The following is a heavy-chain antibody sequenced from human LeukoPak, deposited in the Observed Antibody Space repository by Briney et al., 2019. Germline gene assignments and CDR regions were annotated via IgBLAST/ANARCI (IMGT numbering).Heavy chain of an antibody. CDR1: GGSIYSYY. V-gene: IGHV4-59*01. Sequence: SETLSLTCTVSGGSIYSYYCTWIRQPPGKGLEWIGYIHYSGSSRSHPSLNSRVTMSVDTSKSQFSLKLTSVTAADTAVYYCARGRRTAVVTDLDCWGQGTLVTVSS. CDR2: IHYSGSS. CDR3: ARGRRTAVVTDLDC. J-gene: IGHJ4*02. D-gene: IGHD2-21*02.